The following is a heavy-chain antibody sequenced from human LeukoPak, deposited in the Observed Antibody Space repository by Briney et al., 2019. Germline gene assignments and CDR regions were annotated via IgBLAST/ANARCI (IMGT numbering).Heavy chain of an antibody. V-gene: IGHV4-59*12. CDR1: GGSISSYY. D-gene: IGHD3-3*01. CDR2: IYYSGST. J-gene: IGHJ4*02. CDR3: ARTPLYPKFWYFDY. Sequence: SETLSLTCTVSGGSISSYYWSWIRQPPGKGLEWIGYIYYSGSTNYNPSLKSRVTMSVDTSKNQFSLKLSSVTAADTAVYYCARTPLYPKFWYFDYWGQGTLVTVSS.